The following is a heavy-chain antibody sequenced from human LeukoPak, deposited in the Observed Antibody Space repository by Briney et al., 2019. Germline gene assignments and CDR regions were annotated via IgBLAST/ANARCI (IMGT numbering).Heavy chain of an antibody. Sequence: SETLSLTCTVSGGPISIYYWSWIRQPPGKGLEWSGYIYYSGSTNYNPSLKSRVTISVDTSKNPFSLKLSSVTAADTAVYYCARGEWLRFYYYYMDVWGKGTTVTVSS. CDR1: GGPISIYY. J-gene: IGHJ6*03. V-gene: IGHV4-59*01. CDR3: ARGEWLRFYYYYMDV. CDR2: IYYSGST. D-gene: IGHD5-12*01.